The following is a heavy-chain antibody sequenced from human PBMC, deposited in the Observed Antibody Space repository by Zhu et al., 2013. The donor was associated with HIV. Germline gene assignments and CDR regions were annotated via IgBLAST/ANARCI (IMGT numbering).Heavy chain of an antibody. CDR1: GYTLTELS. V-gene: IGHV1-24*01. D-gene: IGHD6-6*01. Sequence: QVQLVQSGAEVKKPGASVKVSCKVSGYTLTELSMHWVRQAPGKGLEWMGGFDPEDGETIYAQKFQGRVTMTEDTSTDTAYMELSSLRSEDTAVYYCATTSTVSSIAARAWDYWGQGTLGHRLL. CDR3: ATTSTVSSIAARAWDY. J-gene: IGHJ4*02. CDR2: FDPEDGET.